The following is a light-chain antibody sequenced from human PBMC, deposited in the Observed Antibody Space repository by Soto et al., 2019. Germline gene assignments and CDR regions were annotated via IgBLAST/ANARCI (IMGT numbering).Light chain of an antibody. CDR2: EVN. Sequence: QSALTQPASASGSPGQSITISCAGSGSDVGGYNPLSWYQQHPGKAPKVIIFEVNRRPSGVPDRFSGSKSGNTASLTVSALQAEDEADFFCCSYAGSGALVFGTGTKLTVL. CDR1: GSDVGGYNP. J-gene: IGLJ1*01. CDR3: CSYAGSGALV. V-gene: IGLV2-23*02.